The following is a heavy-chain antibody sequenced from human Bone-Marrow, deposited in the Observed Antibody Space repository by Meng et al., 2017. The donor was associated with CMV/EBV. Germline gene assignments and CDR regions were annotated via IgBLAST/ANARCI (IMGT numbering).Heavy chain of an antibody. J-gene: IGHJ3*01. CDR3: AHYDSSGLHAFDV. CDR1: GFTLSRHW. CDR2: IKQDGSEI. V-gene: IGHV3-7*01. D-gene: IGHD3-22*01. Sequence: GGSLKISCAASGFTLSRHWMSWVRQAPGKGLEWVANIKQDGSEIYYVDSVKGRFTISRDNAKNTLFLQMNSLRAEDTAVYYCAHYDSSGLHAFDVWGQGTMVTVSS.